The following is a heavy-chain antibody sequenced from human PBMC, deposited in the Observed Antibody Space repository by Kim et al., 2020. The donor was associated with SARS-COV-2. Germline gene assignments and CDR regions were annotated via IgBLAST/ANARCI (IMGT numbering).Heavy chain of an antibody. D-gene: IGHD3-16*01. V-gene: IGHV3-30-3*01. CDR3: ARDDLGSDAFDI. J-gene: IGHJ3*02. Sequence: GGSLRLSCAASGFTFSSYAMHWVRQAPGKGLEWVAVISYDGSNKYYADSVKGRFTISRDNSKNTLYLQMNSLRAEDTAVYYCARDDLGSDAFDIWGQGTMVTVSS. CDR2: ISYDGSNK. CDR1: GFTFSSYA.